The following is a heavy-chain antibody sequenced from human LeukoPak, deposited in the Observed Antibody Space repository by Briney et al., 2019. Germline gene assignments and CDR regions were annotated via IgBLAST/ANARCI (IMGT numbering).Heavy chain of an antibody. CDR1: GGSLSGYY. CDR2: INHSGST. J-gene: IGHJ3*02. Sequence: PSETLSLTCAVYGGSLSGYYWSWIRQPPGKGLEWIGEINHSGSTNYNPSLKSRVTISVDTSKNQFSLKLSSVTAADTAVYYCARDRGTVTTDGLAAFDIWGQGTMVTVSS. D-gene: IGHD4-11*01. V-gene: IGHV4-34*01. CDR3: ARDRGTVTTDGLAAFDI.